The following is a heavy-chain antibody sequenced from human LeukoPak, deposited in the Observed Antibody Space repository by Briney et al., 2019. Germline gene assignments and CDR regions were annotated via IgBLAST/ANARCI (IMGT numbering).Heavy chain of an antibody. D-gene: IGHD5-24*01. V-gene: IGHV3-30*02. CDR1: GFTFSTYG. CDR2: IRYDGGNK. Sequence: GGSLRLSCATSGFTFSTYGMHWVRQAPGKGLEWVAFIRYDGGNKYYADSVKGRFTISRDNSKSTLYLQMNSLRAEDTAVYYCAKDLEGGAFDIWGQGTMVTVSS. J-gene: IGHJ3*02. CDR3: AKDLEGGAFDI.